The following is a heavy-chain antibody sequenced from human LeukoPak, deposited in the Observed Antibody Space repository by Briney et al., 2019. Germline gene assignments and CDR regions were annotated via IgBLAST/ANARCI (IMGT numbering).Heavy chain of an antibody. CDR2: MYHSGST. V-gene: IGHV4-38-2*02. J-gene: IGHJ5*02. D-gene: IGHD3-10*01. CDR3: VRDHYRGGFDL. Sequence: SETLSLTCAVSGYSISIAYYWGWIRQSPGKGLEWIASMYHSGSTFFNPSLKSRVTISLDTSKNQFSLKLNSVTAADTALYYCVRDHYRGGFDLWGQGTLVTVSS. CDR1: GYSISIAYY.